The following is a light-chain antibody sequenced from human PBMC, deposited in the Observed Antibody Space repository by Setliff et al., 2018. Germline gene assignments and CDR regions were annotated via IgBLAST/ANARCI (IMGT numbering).Light chain of an antibody. J-gene: IGLJ2*01. CDR2: TNS. CDR3: ATWDDSLNGVI. CDR1: NSNIGTNT. Sequence: QSALTQPPSASGTPGQRVSISCSGSNSNIGTNTVSWYQHLPGTAPKLLIYTNSQRPSGVPDRFSGSKSATSASLAISGLQSEDEADYYCATWDDSLNGVIFGGGTK. V-gene: IGLV1-44*01.